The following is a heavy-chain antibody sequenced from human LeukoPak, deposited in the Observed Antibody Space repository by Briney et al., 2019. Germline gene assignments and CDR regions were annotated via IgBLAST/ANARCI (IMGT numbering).Heavy chain of an antibody. D-gene: IGHD3-16*02. CDR2: ISSSSSNI. V-gene: IGHV3-21*04. J-gene: IGHJ4*02. Sequence: GGSLRLSCAASGFTFSSYSMSWVRQAPGKGLEWVSSISSSSSNIFYADSVKGRFTISRDNAKNSLYLQMNSLRAEDTAVYYCASLHYDYVWGSYRWDWGQGTLVTVSS. CDR3: ASLHYDYVWGSYRWD. CDR1: GFTFSSYS.